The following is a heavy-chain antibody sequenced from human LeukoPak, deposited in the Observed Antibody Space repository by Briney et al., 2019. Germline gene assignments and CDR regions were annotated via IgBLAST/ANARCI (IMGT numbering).Heavy chain of an antibody. CDR1: GGSISSGGYY. J-gene: IGHJ4*02. Sequence: SETLSLTCTVSGGSISSGGYYWSWIRQHPGKGLEWIGYIYYSGSTYYNPSLKSRVTISVDTSKNQFSLKLSSVTAADTAVYYCARADFYDSSGGILFDYWGQGTLVTVSS. V-gene: IGHV4-31*03. CDR3: ARADFYDSSGGILFDY. CDR2: IYYSGST. D-gene: IGHD3-22*01.